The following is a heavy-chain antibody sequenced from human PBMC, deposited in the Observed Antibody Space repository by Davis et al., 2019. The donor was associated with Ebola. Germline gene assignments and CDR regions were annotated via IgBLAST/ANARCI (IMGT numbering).Heavy chain of an antibody. V-gene: IGHV3-23*01. CDR1: GFTFTSYA. Sequence: GESLKISCAASGFTFTSYAMSWVRQAPGKGLEWVSAIGGNGGRTYYADSVKGRFTISRDNSKNTVYLQMNSLRAEDTAVYYCARDIPFSCYDYWGPGTLVTVSS. CDR2: IGGNGGRT. CDR3: ARDIPFSCYDY. J-gene: IGHJ4*02. D-gene: IGHD2-2*01.